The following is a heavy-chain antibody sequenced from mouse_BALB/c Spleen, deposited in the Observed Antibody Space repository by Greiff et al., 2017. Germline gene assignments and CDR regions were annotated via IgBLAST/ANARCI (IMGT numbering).Heavy chain of an antibody. V-gene: IGHV14-3*02. J-gene: IGHJ4*01. CDR2: IDPANGNT. D-gene: IGHD2-1*01. CDR3: ARGGNYRLYAMDY. Sequence: EVKLQQSGAELVKPGASVKLSCTASGFNIKDTYMHWVKQRPEQGLEWIGRIDPANGNTKYDPKFQGKATITADTSSNTAYLQLSSLTSEDTAVYYCARGGNYRLYAMDYWGQGTSVTVSS. CDR1: GFNIKDTY.